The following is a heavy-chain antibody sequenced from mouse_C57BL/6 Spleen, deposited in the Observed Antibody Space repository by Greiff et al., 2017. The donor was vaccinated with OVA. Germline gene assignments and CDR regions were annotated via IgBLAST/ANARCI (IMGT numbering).Heavy chain of an antibody. D-gene: IGHD1-1*01. CDR1: GFNIKDDY. CDR2: IDPENGDT. CDR3: TTNYYGSSYCFAY. Sequence: VQLQQSGAELVRPGASVKLSCTASGFNIKDDYMHWVKQRPEQGLEWIGWIDPENGDTEYASKFQGKATITADTSSNTAYLQLSSLTSEDTAVYYCTTNYYGSSYCFAYWGQGTLVTVTA. J-gene: IGHJ3*01. V-gene: IGHV14-4*01.